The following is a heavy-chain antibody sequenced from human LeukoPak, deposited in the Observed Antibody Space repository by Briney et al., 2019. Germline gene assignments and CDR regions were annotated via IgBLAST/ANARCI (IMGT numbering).Heavy chain of an antibody. V-gene: IGHV4-59*01. J-gene: IGHJ4*02. D-gene: IGHD3-3*02. CDR1: GGSISSYY. CDR3: ARSSTGSYFDY. Sequence: SETLSLTCTVSGGSISSYYWSWIRQPAGKGLEWIGYMYYSGSTKYNPSLKSRVTISVDTSKNQFSLKLSSVTAADTAVYYCARSSTGSYFDYWGQGTLVTVSS. CDR2: MYYSGST.